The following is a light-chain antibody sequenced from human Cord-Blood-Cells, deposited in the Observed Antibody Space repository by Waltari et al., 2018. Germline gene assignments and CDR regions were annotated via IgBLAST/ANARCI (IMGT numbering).Light chain of an antibody. J-gene: IGKJ1*01. CDR1: QSISSY. CDR2: AAS. V-gene: IGKV1-39*01. CDR3: QQSYSTPGT. Sequence: DIQMTQSPSSLSASVGDRVTITCRASQSISSYLNWYQQKPGKAPKLLIYAASSLQSGFASRFSVRGYGTDFTLTLWSLQPEEFATYHCQQSYSTPGTVGQGTKVEIK.